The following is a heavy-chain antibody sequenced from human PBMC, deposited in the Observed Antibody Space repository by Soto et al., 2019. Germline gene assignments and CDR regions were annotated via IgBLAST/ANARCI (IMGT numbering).Heavy chain of an antibody. Sequence: GGSMRLSSAASGFTFRTHSMNWVRQAPGKGLEWISYITSSDVTMYADSVKGRFTISRDNAKNSLYLQMNSLRGEDTAVYFCVGEVGFQLIYWGQGTLVTVSS. CDR1: GFTFRTHS. V-gene: IGHV3-48*01. CDR3: VGEVGFQLIY. CDR2: ITSSDVT. J-gene: IGHJ4*02. D-gene: IGHD2-2*01.